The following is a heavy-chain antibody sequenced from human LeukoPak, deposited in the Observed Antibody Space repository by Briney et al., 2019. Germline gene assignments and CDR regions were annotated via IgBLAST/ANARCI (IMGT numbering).Heavy chain of an antibody. CDR1: GFTFSSYS. V-gene: IGHV3-21*01. CDR2: ISSSSSYI. Sequence: GGSLRLSYAASGFTFSSYSMNWVRQAPGKGLEWVSSISSSSSYIYYADSVKGRFTISRDNAKDSLYLQMNSLRAEDTAVYYCASSASHSGAFDIWGQGTMVTVSS. D-gene: IGHD6-25*01. J-gene: IGHJ3*02. CDR3: ASSASHSGAFDI.